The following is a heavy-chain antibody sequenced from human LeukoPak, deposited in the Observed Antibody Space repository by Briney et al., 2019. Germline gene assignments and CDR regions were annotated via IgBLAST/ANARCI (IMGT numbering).Heavy chain of an antibody. CDR1: GFTFRTYT. CDR3: ARSTGDDSSGSYDY. J-gene: IGHJ4*02. D-gene: IGHD3-22*01. Sequence: PGGSLRLSCAASGFTFRTYTMHWVRQAPGKGLEWVTVISHDETHKYYSDSVKGRFTISRDNSKNTLHLQMNSLRAEDTAVYYCARSTGDDSSGSYDYWGQGTLVTVSS. V-gene: IGHV3-30-3*01. CDR2: ISHDETHK.